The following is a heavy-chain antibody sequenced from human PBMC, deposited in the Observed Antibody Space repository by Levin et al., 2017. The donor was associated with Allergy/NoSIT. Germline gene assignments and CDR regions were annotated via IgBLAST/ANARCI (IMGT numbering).Heavy chain of an antibody. CDR1: GFTFTSSA. V-gene: IGHV1-58*01. J-gene: IGHJ6*02. CDR2: IVVGSGNT. Sequence: SVKVSCKASGFTFTSSAVQRVRQARGQRLEWIGWIVVGSGNTNYAQKFQERVTITRDMSTSTAYMELSSLRSEDTAVYYCAAPDYGDPYYYYYGMDVWGQGTTVTVSS. CDR3: AAPDYGDPYYYYYGMDV. D-gene: IGHD4-17*01.